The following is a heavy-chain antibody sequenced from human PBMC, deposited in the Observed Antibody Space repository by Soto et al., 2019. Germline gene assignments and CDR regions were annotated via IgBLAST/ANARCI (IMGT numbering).Heavy chain of an antibody. CDR1: GDSISSNSAA. CDR2: TYYKSKWNN. D-gene: IGHD3-22*01. J-gene: IGHJ6*02. V-gene: IGHV6-1*01. Sequence: SQTLSLTCAVSGDSISSNSAAWNWVRQSPSRGLEWLGRTYYKSKWNNDYALSVKSRITINPDTSKNQFSLHLYSVTPEDTAVYYCAREVVVFGVIIPTPMDVWGQGTTVTVSS. CDR3: AREVVVFGVIIPTPMDV.